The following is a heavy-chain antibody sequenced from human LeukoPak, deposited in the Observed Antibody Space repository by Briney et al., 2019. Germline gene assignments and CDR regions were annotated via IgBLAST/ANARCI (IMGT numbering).Heavy chain of an antibody. Sequence: GASVKVSCKASGYTLIAYYLHWVRQAPGQGLEWMGRINPNSGGTTYAQKFQGRVTMTRDTSIGTAYMELSSLRSDDTAVYYCARPYYESSGLYVDAFDIWGQGTMVTVSS. J-gene: IGHJ3*02. V-gene: IGHV1-2*06. CDR1: GYTLIAYY. CDR2: INPNSGGT. D-gene: IGHD3-22*01. CDR3: ARPYYESSGLYVDAFDI.